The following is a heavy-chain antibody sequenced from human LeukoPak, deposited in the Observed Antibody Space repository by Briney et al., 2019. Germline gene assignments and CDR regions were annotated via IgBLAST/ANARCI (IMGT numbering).Heavy chain of an antibody. CDR2: INPNSGGT. CDR3: ARERGTLAVAGDAFDI. V-gene: IGHV1-2*02. J-gene: IGHJ3*02. D-gene: IGHD6-19*01. CDR1: GYTFTGYY. Sequence: ASVKVSCKASGYTFTGYYMHWVRQAPGEGLEWMGWINPNSGGTKYAQRFQGRVTMTRDTSINTAYMEVRRLTSDDTAVYYCARERGTLAVAGDAFDIWGQGTMVTVSS.